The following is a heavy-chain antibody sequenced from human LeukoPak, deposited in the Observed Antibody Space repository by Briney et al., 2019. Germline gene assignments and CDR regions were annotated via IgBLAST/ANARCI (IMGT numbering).Heavy chain of an antibody. D-gene: IGHD3-3*01. CDR3: ARGPSITIFGVVMYTWFDL. CDR2: IDYSGGT. V-gene: IGHV4-39*07. CDR1: GGSISSSSYY. J-gene: IGHJ5*02. Sequence: SETLSLTCTVPGGSISSSSYYWGWIRQPPGKGLEWIGSIDYSGGTYFCPSLRGRATLSVYKSKNQFFLNLISVAAADTAVYYCARGPSITIFGVVMYTWFDLWGQGTPDSVSS.